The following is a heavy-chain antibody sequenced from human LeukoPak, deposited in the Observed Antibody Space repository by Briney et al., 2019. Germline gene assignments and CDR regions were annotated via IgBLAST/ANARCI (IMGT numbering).Heavy chain of an antibody. CDR3: ARESVEPDIDSGYP. CDR2: IIPIFCTA. Sequence: SVKVSCKASGGTFSSYAISWVRQAPGQGLEWMGGIIPIFCTANYAQKFRGRVTITADESTSTAYMELSSLRSEDTAVYYCARESVEPDIDSGYPWGQGTLVTVSS. J-gene: IGHJ5*02. D-gene: IGHD1-14*01. CDR1: GGTFSSYA. V-gene: IGHV1-69*13.